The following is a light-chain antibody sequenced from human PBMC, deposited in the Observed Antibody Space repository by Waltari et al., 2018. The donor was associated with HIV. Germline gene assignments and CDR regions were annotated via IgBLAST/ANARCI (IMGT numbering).Light chain of an antibody. CDR2: SPS. CDR1: QSLISDY. CDR3: QHSFGT. Sequence: VLTQSPGTLSLSQGERATLSCRASQSLISDYLAWYQQKPGQAPSLLVYSPSNRAAGVPDRFEGGGFGTEFTLTITRLEPEDSAVYYCQHSFGTFGQGTKVEI. V-gene: IGKV3-20*01. J-gene: IGKJ1*01.